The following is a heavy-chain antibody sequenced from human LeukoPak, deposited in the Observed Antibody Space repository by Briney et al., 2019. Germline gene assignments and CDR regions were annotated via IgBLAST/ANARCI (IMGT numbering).Heavy chain of an antibody. V-gene: IGHV1-8*01. D-gene: IGHD2/OR15-2a*01. Sequence: ASVKVSCKASGYTFTSYDTNWVRQATGQGLEWMGWMNPNSGNTGYAQKFQGRVTMTRNTSISTAYMELSSLRSEDTAVYYCAKGGNIRVLDYYYYMDVWGKGTTVTVSS. CDR1: GYTFTSYD. J-gene: IGHJ6*03. CDR3: AKGGNIRVLDYYYYMDV. CDR2: MNPNSGNT.